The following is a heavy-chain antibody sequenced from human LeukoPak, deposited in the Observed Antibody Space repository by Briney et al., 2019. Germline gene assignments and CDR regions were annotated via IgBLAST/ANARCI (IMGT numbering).Heavy chain of an antibody. V-gene: IGHV4-34*01. CDR2: INHSGST. J-gene: IGHJ4*02. CDR3: ASSSSGWGFDY. Sequence: SETLSLTCAVYGGSFSGYYWSWIRQPPGKGLEWIGEINHSGSTNYKPSLKSRVTISVDTSKNQFSLKLSSVTAADTAVYYCASSSSGWGFDYWGQGTLVTVSS. D-gene: IGHD6-19*01. CDR1: GGSFSGYY.